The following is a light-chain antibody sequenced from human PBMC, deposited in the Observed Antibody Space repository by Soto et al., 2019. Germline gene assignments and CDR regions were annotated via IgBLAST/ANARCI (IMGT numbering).Light chain of an antibody. J-gene: IGKJ3*01. V-gene: IGKV3-15*01. Sequence: EIVMTQSPATLSVSPGERATLSCRASQSVSSNLAWYQQKPGQAPRLLIYGASTRATGIPARFSGSGSGTEFTPTISSLQSEDFAVYYCQQYNNWPLFGPGTRWIS. CDR2: GAS. CDR1: QSVSSN. CDR3: QQYNNWPL.